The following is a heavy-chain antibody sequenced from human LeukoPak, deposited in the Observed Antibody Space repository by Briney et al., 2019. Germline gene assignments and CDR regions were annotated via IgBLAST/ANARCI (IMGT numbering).Heavy chain of an antibody. Sequence: SVTVSCTASGGTFSSYAISWVRQAPGQGLEWMGGIIPIFGTANYAQKFQGRVTITADESTSTAYMELSSLRSEDTAVYYCAALNMGYSYGFEVDHWGQGTLVTVSS. D-gene: IGHD5-18*01. CDR2: IIPIFGTA. J-gene: IGHJ4*02. V-gene: IGHV1-69*13. CDR3: AALNMGYSYGFEVDH. CDR1: GGTFSSYA.